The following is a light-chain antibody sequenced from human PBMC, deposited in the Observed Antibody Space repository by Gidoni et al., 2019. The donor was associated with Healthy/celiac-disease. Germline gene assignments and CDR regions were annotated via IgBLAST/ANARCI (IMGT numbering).Light chain of an antibody. CDR2: KAS. V-gene: IGKV1-5*03. CDR1: QSISSW. CDR3: QQYNSYSGYT. Sequence: ITCRASQSISSWLAWYQQKPGKAPKLLIYKASSLESGVPSRFSGSGSGTEFTLTISSLQPDDFATYYCQQYNSYSGYTFGQGTKLEI. J-gene: IGKJ2*01.